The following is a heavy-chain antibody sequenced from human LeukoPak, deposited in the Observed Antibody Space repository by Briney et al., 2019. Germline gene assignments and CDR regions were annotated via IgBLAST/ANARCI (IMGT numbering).Heavy chain of an antibody. Sequence: GGSLRLSCAASGFTFSSYAMSWVRQAPGKGLEWVGRIKSKTDGGTTDYAAPVKGRFTISRDDSKNTLYLQMNSLKTEDTAVYYCTTEGSTRSSSRYWGQGTLVTVSS. D-gene: IGHD6-13*01. CDR2: IKSKTDGGTT. CDR1: GFTFSSYA. CDR3: TTEGSTRSSSRY. V-gene: IGHV3-15*01. J-gene: IGHJ4*02.